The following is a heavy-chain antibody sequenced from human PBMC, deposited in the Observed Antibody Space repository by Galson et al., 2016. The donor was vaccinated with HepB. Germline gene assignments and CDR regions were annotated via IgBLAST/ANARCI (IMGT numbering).Heavy chain of an antibody. D-gene: IGHD6-19*01. CDR2: VYWDDYK. CDR1: GFSLRTSGEG. V-gene: IGHV2-5*02. J-gene: IGHJ3*02. Sequence: ALVKPTQTLTLTCTFSGFSLRTSGEGVGWIRQPPGKALEWLALVYWDDYKRYSPSLMSRLTITKDTSKNQVVLTMANMDPVDTGTYYCAHSPTAVSDNFDAFDIWGQGTMVTVSS. CDR3: AHSPTAVSDNFDAFDI.